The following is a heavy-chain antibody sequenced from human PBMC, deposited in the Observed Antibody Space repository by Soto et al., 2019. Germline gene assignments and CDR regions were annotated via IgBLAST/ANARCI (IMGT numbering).Heavy chain of an antibody. V-gene: IGHV4-39*01. CDR1: GGSISSSSYY. CDR3: ARHNTIFGKPEVNYYYYYYMDV. D-gene: IGHD3-3*01. Sequence: SETLSLTCTVSGGSISSSSYYWGWIRQPPGKGLEWIGSIYYSGSTYYNPSLKSRVTISVDTSKNQFSLKLSSVTAADTAVYYCARHNTIFGKPEVNYYYYYYMDVWGKGTTVTVSS. J-gene: IGHJ6*03. CDR2: IYYSGST.